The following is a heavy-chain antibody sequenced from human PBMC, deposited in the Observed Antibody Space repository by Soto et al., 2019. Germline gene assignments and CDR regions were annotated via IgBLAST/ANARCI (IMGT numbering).Heavy chain of an antibody. J-gene: IGHJ4*02. CDR2: ISSSGSTI. CDR3: ARDLTIFGVVINGY. CDR1: GFTFSSYE. V-gene: IGHV3-48*03. D-gene: IGHD3-3*01. Sequence: EVQLVESGGGLVQPGGSLRLSCAASGFTFSSYEMNWVRQAPGKGLEWVSYISSSGSTIYYADSVKGRFTISRDNAKNSLYLQMNSLRAEDTAVYYCARDLTIFGVVINGYWGQGTLVTVSS.